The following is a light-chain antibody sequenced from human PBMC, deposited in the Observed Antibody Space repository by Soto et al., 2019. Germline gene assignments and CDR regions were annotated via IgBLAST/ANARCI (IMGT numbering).Light chain of an antibody. CDR2: EDD. J-gene: IGLJ3*02. CDR3: CSYTKANTWV. V-gene: IGLV2-14*01. Sequence: QSVLTQPASVSASPGQSITISCTGSSSDINSYKFVSWYQVLPGKAPQLIIYEDDYRPPEISSRFSASKSGNTASLTISGVQLEDDSHYFCCSYTKANTWVFGGGTKLTV. CDR1: SSDINSYKF.